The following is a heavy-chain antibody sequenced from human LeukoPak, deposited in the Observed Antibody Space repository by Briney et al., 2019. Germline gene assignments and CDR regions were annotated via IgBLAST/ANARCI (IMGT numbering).Heavy chain of an antibody. CDR3: VRGTIAAAGIDY. CDR1: GFTFSSCS. Sequence: GGSLRLSCAASGFTFSSCSMHWVRQAPGKGLVWVSRIKGDGSSISYADSVKGRFTIFRDIDKNTLFLQMDSLRAEDTAVYYCVRGTIAAAGIDYWGQGTLVTVSS. D-gene: IGHD6-13*01. V-gene: IGHV3-74*01. J-gene: IGHJ4*02. CDR2: IKGDGSSI.